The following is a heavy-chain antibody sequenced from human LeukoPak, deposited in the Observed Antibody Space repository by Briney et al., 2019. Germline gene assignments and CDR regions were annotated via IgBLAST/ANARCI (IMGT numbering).Heavy chain of an antibody. D-gene: IGHD3-10*01. CDR1: GGSFSGYY. J-gene: IGHJ4*02. CDR2: INHSGST. V-gene: IGHV4-34*01. CDR3: ASATMVRGVDRKQGDY. Sequence: SETLSLTCAVYGGSFSGYYWSWIRQPTGKGLEWIGEINHSGSTNYNPSLKSRVTISVDTSKNQFSLKLSSVTAADTAVYYCASATMVRGVDRKQGDYWGQGTLVTVSS.